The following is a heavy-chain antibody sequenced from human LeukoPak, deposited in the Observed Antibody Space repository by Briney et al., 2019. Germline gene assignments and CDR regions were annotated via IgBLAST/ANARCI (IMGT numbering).Heavy chain of an antibody. V-gene: IGHV3-43*01. D-gene: IGHD1-14*01. J-gene: IGHJ4*02. CDR2: INWDGGST. Sequence: GGSLRLSCAASGFIFDDYTMHWVRQAPGKGLEWVSLINWDGGSTYYADSVRGRFTISRDNSKNSLYLQMNSLRAEDTAVYYCAKAADSPGIFAFDYWGQGTLVTVSS. CDR3: AKAADSPGIFAFDY. CDR1: GFIFDDYT.